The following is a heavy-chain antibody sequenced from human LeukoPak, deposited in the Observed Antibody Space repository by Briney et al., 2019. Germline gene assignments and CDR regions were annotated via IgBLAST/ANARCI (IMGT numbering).Heavy chain of an antibody. D-gene: IGHD5-24*01. V-gene: IGHV3-53*01. Sequence: GGSLRLSCAASGFSVSSNYLSWVRQAPGKGLEWVSVIYVGGSTYYADSVKGRFTISRDNSKNTLYLQMTNLRAEDTAVYYCARSRVLDYWGQGTLATVSS. CDR1: GFSVSSNY. J-gene: IGHJ4*02. CDR3: ARSRVLDY. CDR2: IYVGGST.